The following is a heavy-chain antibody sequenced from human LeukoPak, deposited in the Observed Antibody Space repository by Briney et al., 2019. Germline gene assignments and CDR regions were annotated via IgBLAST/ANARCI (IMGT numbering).Heavy chain of an antibody. CDR1: GFTFGSYA. V-gene: IGHV3-23*01. CDR2: ISGSGGST. J-gene: IGHJ5*02. Sequence: GGSLRLSCAASGFTFGSYAMSWVREAPGKGLEWVSAISGSGGSTYYADSVKGRFTISRDNSKNTLYLQMNSLRAEDTAVYYCAKDSSSRTLGWFDPWGQGTLVTVSS. D-gene: IGHD2/OR15-2a*01. CDR3: AKDSSSRTLGWFDP.